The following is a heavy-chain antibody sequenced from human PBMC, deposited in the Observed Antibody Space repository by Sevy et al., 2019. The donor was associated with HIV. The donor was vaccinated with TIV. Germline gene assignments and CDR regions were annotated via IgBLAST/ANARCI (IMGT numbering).Heavy chain of an antibody. CDR3: ALERLSSNVAEYFQN. Sequence: GGSLRLSCAASGFTFSSFFMHWVRQAPGKGLEWVATISYDGSNEHYADSVKGRFTISRDNSKNALYLQMNSLRAEDTAVHYCALERLSSNVAEYFQNWGQGTLVTVSS. J-gene: IGHJ1*01. V-gene: IGHV3-30-3*01. CDR1: GFTFSSFF. D-gene: IGHD1-1*01. CDR2: ISYDGSNE.